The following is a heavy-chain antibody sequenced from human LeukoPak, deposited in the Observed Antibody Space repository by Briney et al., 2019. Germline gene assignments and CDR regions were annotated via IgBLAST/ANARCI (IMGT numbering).Heavy chain of an antibody. D-gene: IGHD6-19*01. CDR3: ARSYSSGWTGINWFDP. Sequence: SETLSLTCTVSGGSISSYYWSWIRQPPGKGLEWIGYIYYSGSTSYNPSLKSRVTISVDTSKNQFSLKLSSVTAADTAVYYCARSYSSGWTGINWFDPWGQGTLVTVSS. CDR2: IYYSGST. J-gene: IGHJ5*02. V-gene: IGHV4-59*01. CDR1: GGSISSYY.